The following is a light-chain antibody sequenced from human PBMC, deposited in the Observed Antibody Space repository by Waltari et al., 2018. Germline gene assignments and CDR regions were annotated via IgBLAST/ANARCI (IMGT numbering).Light chain of an antibody. J-gene: IGLJ3*02. Sequence: QYALTQPASVSGSPGQSFTISCTATSSDVGGYNYGFWYQQHPGKVPKLLIFDVSNRPSGVSNRFSGSKSGNTASLTISGLQAEDESDYYCCSFTSRSTWVFGGGTKLTVL. CDR3: CSFTSRSTWV. CDR2: DVS. V-gene: IGLV2-14*01. CDR1: SSDVGGYNY.